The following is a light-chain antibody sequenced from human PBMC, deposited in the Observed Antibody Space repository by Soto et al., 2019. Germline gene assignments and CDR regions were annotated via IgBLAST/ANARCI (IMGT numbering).Light chain of an antibody. J-gene: IGKJ5*01. CDR1: QSVSNN. CDR2: AAS. V-gene: IGKV3-11*01. CDR3: QQRSNWPPT. Sequence: EIVMTQSPATLSVSPGERATVSCRASQSVSNNLAWYQQKPGQAPRLLIYAASTRATGTPARFSGSGSGTDFTLTISSLEPEDFAVYYCQQRSNWPPTFGQGTRLEIK.